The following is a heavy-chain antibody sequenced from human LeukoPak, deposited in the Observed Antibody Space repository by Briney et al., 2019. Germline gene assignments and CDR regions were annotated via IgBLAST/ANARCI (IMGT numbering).Heavy chain of an antibody. CDR1: GGSISNYY. Sequence: SETLSLTCTVSGGSISNYYWSWIRQPPGKGLERIGYIYYSGSTNYNPSLKSRVTISVDTSKNEFSLKLSSVTAADTAVYYCALPNYYDSSGYYQVPNDAFDIWGQGTMVTVSS. D-gene: IGHD3-22*01. V-gene: IGHV4-59*01. CDR2: IYYSGST. J-gene: IGHJ3*02. CDR3: ALPNYYDSSGYYQVPNDAFDI.